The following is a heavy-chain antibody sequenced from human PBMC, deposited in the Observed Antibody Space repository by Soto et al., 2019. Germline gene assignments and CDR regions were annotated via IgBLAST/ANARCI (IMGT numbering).Heavy chain of an antibody. CDR1: GGPVRDAFSY. CDR2: LSYTGST. CDR3: ARELEGGVFDI. D-gene: IGHD2-8*02. V-gene: IGHV4-30-4*01. Sequence: QVHLQESGPQLVKPSQPLSLPCTVSGGPVRDAFSYWTWIRQPPGKCPEWMGYLSYTGSTYYNPSLRNRATISVDESANLVSLRLCSVTAADTTVYYCARELEGGVFDIWGRGTLVTVSS. J-gene: IGHJ3*02.